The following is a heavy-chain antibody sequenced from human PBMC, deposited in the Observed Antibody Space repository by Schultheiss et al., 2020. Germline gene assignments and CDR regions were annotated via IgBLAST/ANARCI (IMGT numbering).Heavy chain of an antibody. V-gene: IGHV3-23*01. Sequence: GSLRLSCVASGFTFSSYAMTWVRQAPGKGLEWVSVISGSGGNAYYADSVKGRFTISRDNSKNTLYLQMSSLRVEDTALYYCASDGDDYNKFDFWGQGALVTVS. CDR3: ASDGDDYNKFDF. J-gene: IGHJ4*02. D-gene: IGHD4/OR15-4a*01. CDR2: ISGSGGNA. CDR1: GFTFSSYA.